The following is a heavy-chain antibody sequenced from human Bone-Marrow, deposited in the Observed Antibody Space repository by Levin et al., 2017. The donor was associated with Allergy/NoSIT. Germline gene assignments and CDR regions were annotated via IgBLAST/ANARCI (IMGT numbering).Heavy chain of an antibody. CDR3: ARNGVGTAAGTP. CDR2: IYSGGDT. J-gene: IGHJ4*02. Sequence: GSLRLSCAASGFSVSRHYMSWVRQAPGKGLEWVSLIYSGGDTQYADSVKGRFTISRDNSRNTLYLQMNSLRGDDTAVYYCARNGVGTAAGTPWGQGSLVTVSS. V-gene: IGHV3-66*01. D-gene: IGHD6-13*01. CDR1: GFSVSRHY.